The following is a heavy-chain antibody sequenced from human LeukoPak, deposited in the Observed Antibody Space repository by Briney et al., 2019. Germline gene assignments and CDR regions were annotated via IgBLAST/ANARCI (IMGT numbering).Heavy chain of an antibody. CDR1: GYTFTGYY. CDR2: INPNSGGT. Sequence: GASVTVSCKASGYTFTGYYMHWVRHAPGRGLEWLGWINPNSGGTNYAQKFQGRVTMTRDTSMSTVYMELGRLRSDDTAVYYCARGAHYHDSSEESDYWGEGAPVTVSS. J-gene: IGHJ4*02. CDR3: ARGAHYHDSSEESDY. V-gene: IGHV1-2*02. D-gene: IGHD3-22*01.